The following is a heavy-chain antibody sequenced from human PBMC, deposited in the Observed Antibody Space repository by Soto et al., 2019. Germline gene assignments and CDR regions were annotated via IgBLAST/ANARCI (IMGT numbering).Heavy chain of an antibody. CDR2: IIPILGIA. J-gene: IGHJ5*02. V-gene: IGHV1-69*02. Sequence: QVQLVQSGAEVKKPGSSVKVSCKASGGTFSSYTISWVRQAPGQGLEWMGRIIPILGIANYAQKFQGRVTITADKSTSTAYMELSVLRSEDTAVYYCARGHCSSTSCYDDWFDPWGQGTLVTVSS. CDR3: ARGHCSSTSCYDDWFDP. CDR1: GGTFSSYT. D-gene: IGHD2-2*01.